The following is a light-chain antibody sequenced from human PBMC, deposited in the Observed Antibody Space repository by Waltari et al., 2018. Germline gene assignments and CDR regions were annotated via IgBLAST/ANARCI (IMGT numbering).Light chain of an antibody. J-gene: IGKJ4*01. V-gene: IGKV2-28*01. CDR3: MQALQTPLT. CDR2: LGS. CDR1: QSLLHSNGYNY. Sequence: DLVMTQSTLSLPVTPGEPASISCRSSQSLLHSNGYNYLDWYLQKPGQSPQLLIYLGSNRASGVPDRFSGSGSGTDFTLKISRVEAEDVGVYYCMQALQTPLTFGGGTKVEIK.